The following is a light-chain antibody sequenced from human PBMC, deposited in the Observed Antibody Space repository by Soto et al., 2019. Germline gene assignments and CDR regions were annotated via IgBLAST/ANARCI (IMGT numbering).Light chain of an antibody. V-gene: IGKV3-20*01. J-gene: IGKJ2*01. Sequence: EIVLTQAPGALSLSPGERATLSCRASQSVSSSYLAWYQQKPGQAPRLLIYGESSRATGIPDRFSGSGSGTDFPLTISRLAPDDFAVHFCQQYGHSTPSTSGQGTKVDIK. CDR2: GES. CDR3: QQYGHSTPST. CDR1: QSVSSSY.